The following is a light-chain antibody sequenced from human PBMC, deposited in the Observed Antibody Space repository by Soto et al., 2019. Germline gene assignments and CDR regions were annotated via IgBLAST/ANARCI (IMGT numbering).Light chain of an antibody. CDR1: SGHSTYT. CDR3: QTWGTGIHVV. J-gene: IGLJ2*01. CDR2: VNSDGSH. Sequence: QPVLTQSPSASASLGGSVKLTCTLSSGHSTYTIAWHQQQPEKGPRYLMKVNSDGSHIKGDGIPDRFSGSSSGAERYLTISSLQSEDEADYYCQTWGTGIHVVFGGGTKLTVL. V-gene: IGLV4-69*01.